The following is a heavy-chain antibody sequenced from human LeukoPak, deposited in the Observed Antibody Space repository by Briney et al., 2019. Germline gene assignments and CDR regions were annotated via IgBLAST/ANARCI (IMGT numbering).Heavy chain of an antibody. CDR3: AREYGDGYWYFDL. CDR2: MNPNSGNT. CDR1: GYTFTGYY. V-gene: IGHV1-8*02. Sequence: ASVKVSCKPSGYTFTGYYMHWVRQATGQGLEWMGWMNPNSGNTGYAQRFQGRVTMTGNTSISTAYMELSSLRSEDTAVYYCAREYGDGYWYFDLWGRGTLVSVSS. D-gene: IGHD4-17*01. J-gene: IGHJ2*01.